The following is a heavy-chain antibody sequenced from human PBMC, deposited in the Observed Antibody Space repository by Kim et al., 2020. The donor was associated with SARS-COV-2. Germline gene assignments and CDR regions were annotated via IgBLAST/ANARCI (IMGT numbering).Heavy chain of an antibody. J-gene: IGHJ4*02. CDR1: GYTFTSYA. CDR2: INAGNGNT. V-gene: IGHV1-3*01. D-gene: IGHD6-13*01. CDR3: ARSSGSSWYRSYFDY. Sequence: ASVKVSCKASGYTFTSYAMHWVRQAPGQRLEWMGWINAGNGNTKYSQKFQGRVTITRDTSASTAYMELSSLRSEDTAVYYCARSSGSSWYRSYFDYWGQGTLVTVSS.